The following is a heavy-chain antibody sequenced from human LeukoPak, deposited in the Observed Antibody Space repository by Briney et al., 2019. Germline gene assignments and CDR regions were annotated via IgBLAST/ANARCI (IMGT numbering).Heavy chain of an antibody. CDR2: IYPGDSDT. D-gene: IGHD2-2*02. CDR1: GSRFTSYW. J-gene: IGHJ4*02. CDR3: AIAGDSSTSCYRCFVY. Sequence: GASLEISCEGSGSRFTSYWNGWVRPMPRKGLEWMGIIYPGDSDTGYTPPFQGQVAISADKSISTAYLHWSSLQASDTAMYYCAIAGDSSTSCYRCFVYLGQGTLVTVSS. V-gene: IGHV5-51*01.